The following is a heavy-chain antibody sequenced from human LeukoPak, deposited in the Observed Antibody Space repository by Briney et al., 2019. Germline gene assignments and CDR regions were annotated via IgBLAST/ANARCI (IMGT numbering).Heavy chain of an antibody. J-gene: IGHJ3*02. D-gene: IGHD1-26*01. V-gene: IGHV3-23*01. Sequence: GGSLRLSCAASGFTFSSYAMSWVRQAPGKGLEWVSAISGSGGSTYYADSVKGRFTISRDNAKNSLYLQMNSLRAEDTAVYYCARDHLYSGSYFDAFDIWGQGTMVTVSS. CDR1: GFTFSSYA. CDR3: ARDHLYSGSYFDAFDI. CDR2: ISGSGGST.